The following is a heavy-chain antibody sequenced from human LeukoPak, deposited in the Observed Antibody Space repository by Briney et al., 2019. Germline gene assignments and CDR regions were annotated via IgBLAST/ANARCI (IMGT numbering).Heavy chain of an antibody. J-gene: IGHJ6*02. CDR1: GFTGSNNY. CDR3: ARDYCSSTSCYDYYYYGMDV. D-gene: IGHD2-2*01. Sequence: PGGSLRLSCAASGFTGSNNYVSWVRQAPGMGLEWVSAIHSSGATCYADSVKGRFTISRDNSKNTLYLQMNSQRAEDTAVYYCARDYCSSTSCYDYYYYGMDVWGQGTTVTVSS. V-gene: IGHV3-66*03. CDR2: IHSSGAT.